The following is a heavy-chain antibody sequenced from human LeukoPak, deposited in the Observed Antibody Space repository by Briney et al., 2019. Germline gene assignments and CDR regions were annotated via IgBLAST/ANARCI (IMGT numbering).Heavy chain of an antibody. CDR3: ARRKWEFPAAAFDI. V-gene: IGHV5-51*01. CDR1: GYSFTSYW. J-gene: IGHJ3*02. D-gene: IGHD1-26*01. CDR2: IYPGDSDT. Sequence: GESLQISCKASGYSFTSYWIGWVRQMPGKGLEWMGIIYPGDSDTRYSPSFQGQVTISADKSISTAYLQWSSLKASDTAMYYCARRKWEFPAAAFDIWGQGTMVIVSS.